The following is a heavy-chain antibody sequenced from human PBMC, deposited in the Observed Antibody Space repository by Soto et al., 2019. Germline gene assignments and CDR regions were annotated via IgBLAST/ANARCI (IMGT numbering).Heavy chain of an antibody. CDR1: GGTFSSYA. D-gene: IGHD3-3*01. CDR3: ERGKGFWAQSYPY. Sequence: SVKVSCKASGGTFSSYAISWVRQAPGQGLEWMGGIIPIFGTANYAQKFQGRVTITADESTSTAYMGLSSLRSEDTAVYYCERGKGFWAQSYPYWGQGTLVTVSS. V-gene: IGHV1-69*13. CDR2: IIPIFGTA. J-gene: IGHJ4*02.